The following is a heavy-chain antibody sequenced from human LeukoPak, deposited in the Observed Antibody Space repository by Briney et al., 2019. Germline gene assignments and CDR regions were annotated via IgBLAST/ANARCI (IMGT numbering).Heavy chain of an antibody. CDR2: MWNDESNK. D-gene: IGHD5-24*01. V-gene: IGHV3-33*01. CDR1: GFTFRSYG. CDR3: ARDGHNYYFDS. Sequence: GGSLRLSCTASGFTFRSYGMHWVRKAPGKGLEWVAVMWNDESNKYYADSVKGRFTISRDNSKNTLYLQVNSLRAEDTAVYYCARDGHNYYFDSWGQGTLVTVSS. J-gene: IGHJ4*02.